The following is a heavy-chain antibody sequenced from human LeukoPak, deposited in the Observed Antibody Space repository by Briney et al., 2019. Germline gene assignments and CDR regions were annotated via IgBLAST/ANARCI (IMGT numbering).Heavy chain of an antibody. D-gene: IGHD3-3*01. V-gene: IGHV3-30-3*01. J-gene: IGHJ3*02. CDR1: GFTFISYT. CDR2: ISFDGDNK. CDR3: ARPYSGFFAAFDI. Sequence: PGRSLRLSCAASGFTFISYTIHRVRQAPGKGLEWVAVISFDGDNKYYADSVKGRFTISRDNSKNTLYLQMTSLRAEDTAVYYCARPYSGFFAAFDIWGQGTMVTVSS.